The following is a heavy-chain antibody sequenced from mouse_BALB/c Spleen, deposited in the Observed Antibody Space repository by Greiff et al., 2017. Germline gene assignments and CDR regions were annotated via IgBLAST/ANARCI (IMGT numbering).Heavy chain of an antibody. CDR2: IYPGGGYT. D-gene: IGHD2-2*01. CDR3: ARDYGYDD. J-gene: IGHJ2*01. V-gene: IGHV1-63*02. CDR1: GYTFTNYW. Sequence: VQLQQSGAELVRPGTSVKISCKASGYTFTNYWLGWVKQRPGLGLEWIGDIYPGGGYTNYNEKFKGKATLTADTSSSTAYMQLSSLTSEDSAVYFCARDYGYDDWGQGTTLTVSS.